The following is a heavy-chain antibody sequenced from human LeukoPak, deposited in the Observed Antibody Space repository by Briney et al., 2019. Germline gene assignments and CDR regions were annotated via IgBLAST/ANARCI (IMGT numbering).Heavy chain of an antibody. J-gene: IGHJ4*02. CDR2: IIHSGST. Sequence: SETLSLTCAVYGASFSGYYWSWIRQPPGKGLEWIGEIIHSGSTNYNPSRKGRVTISVDTSKNQFSLKLSSVSAADTAVYYCARETVAGTYYFDYWGQGTLVTVSS. V-gene: IGHV4-34*12. CDR1: GASFSGYY. D-gene: IGHD6-19*01. CDR3: ARETVAGTYYFDY.